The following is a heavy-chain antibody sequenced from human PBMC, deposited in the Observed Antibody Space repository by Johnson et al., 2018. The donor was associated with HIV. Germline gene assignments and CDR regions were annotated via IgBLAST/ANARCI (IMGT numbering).Heavy chain of an antibody. CDR1: GFTFDDYA. CDR3: ARRSGTWDAFDI. V-gene: IGHV3-9*01. D-gene: IGHD1-26*01. J-gene: IGHJ3*02. CDR2: ISWNSGSI. Sequence: VQLVESGGGLVQPGGSLRLSCAASGFTFDDYAMHWVRQAPGKGLEWVSGISWNSGSIGYADSVKGRFTISRDNAKNSLYLQMNSLRAEDTALYYCARRSGTWDAFDIWGQGTMVTVSS.